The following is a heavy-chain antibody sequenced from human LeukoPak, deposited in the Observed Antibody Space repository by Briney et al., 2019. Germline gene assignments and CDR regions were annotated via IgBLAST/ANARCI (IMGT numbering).Heavy chain of an antibody. D-gene: IGHD6-13*01. CDR3: ARSRIAAAGTGYFDL. CDR1: GFTFDDYA. V-gene: IGHV3-9*03. J-gene: IGHJ2*01. CDR2: ISWNSGSI. Sequence: LPGGSLRLSCAASGFTFDDYAMHWVRQAPGKGLEWVSGISWNSGSIGYADSVKGRFTISRDNAKNSLYLQMNSLRAEDMALYYCARSRIAAAGTGYFDLWGRGTLVTVSS.